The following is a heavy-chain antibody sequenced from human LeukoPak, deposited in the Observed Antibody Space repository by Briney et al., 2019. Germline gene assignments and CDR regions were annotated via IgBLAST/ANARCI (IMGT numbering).Heavy chain of an antibody. CDR2: INHSGST. CDR1: GGSFSGYY. D-gene: IGHD1-14*01. CDR3: ARAGQPRDMDV. Sequence: SETLSLTCAVYGGSFSGYYWSRIRQPPGKGLEWIGEINHSGSTNYNPSLKSRVTISVDTSKNQFSLKLSSVTAAGTAVYYCARAGQPRDMDVWGKGTTVTISS. V-gene: IGHV4-34*01. J-gene: IGHJ6*03.